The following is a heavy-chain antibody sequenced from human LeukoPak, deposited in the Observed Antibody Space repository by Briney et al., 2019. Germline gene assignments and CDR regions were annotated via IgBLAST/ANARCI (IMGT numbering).Heavy chain of an antibody. V-gene: IGHV1-18*01. CDR3: ARDQRRWELLRYFDY. D-gene: IGHD1-26*01. J-gene: IGHJ4*02. Sequence: ASVKVSCTASGYTFTGSGISWVRQAPGPGLEWMGWISAYNGDTNYAQKLQGRVTMTTDTSTSTAYMELRSLRSDDTAVYYCARDQRRWELLRYFDYWGQGTLVTVSS. CDR2: ISAYNGDT. CDR1: GYTFTGSG.